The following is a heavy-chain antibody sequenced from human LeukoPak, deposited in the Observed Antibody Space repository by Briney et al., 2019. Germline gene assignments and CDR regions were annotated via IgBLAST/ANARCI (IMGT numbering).Heavy chain of an antibody. D-gene: IGHD5-24*01. CDR1: GDSVSSNSAA. V-gene: IGHV6-1*01. Sequence: SQTLSLTCAISGDSVSSNSAAWNWTRQSPSRGLEWLGRTYFRSKWYNDYALSVKSRITINPDTSKNQFSLQLNSVTPEDTAVYYCAKGTWLQSPLHYWGQGTLVTVSS. CDR3: AKGTWLQSPLHY. J-gene: IGHJ4*02. CDR2: TYFRSKWYN.